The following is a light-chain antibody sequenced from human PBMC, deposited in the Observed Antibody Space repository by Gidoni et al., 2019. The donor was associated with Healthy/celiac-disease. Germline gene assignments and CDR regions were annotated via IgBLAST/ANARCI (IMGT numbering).Light chain of an antibody. J-gene: IGKJ3*01. CDR3: QQRSNWPPIT. CDR1: QSVSSY. Sequence: ETVLTQSPATLSLSPGERATLSCRASQSVSSYLAWYQQKPGQAPRLLIYDASNRATGIPARFSGSGSGADFTLTISSLGPEDFAVYYCQQRSNWPPITFGPGTKVDIK. V-gene: IGKV3-11*01. CDR2: DAS.